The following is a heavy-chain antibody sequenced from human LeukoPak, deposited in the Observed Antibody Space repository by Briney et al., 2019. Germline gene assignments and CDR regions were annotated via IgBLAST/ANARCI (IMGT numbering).Heavy chain of an antibody. D-gene: IGHD3-10*01. CDR3: AKEGTKLWFAY. J-gene: IGHJ4*02. CDR2: IRYDGSNK. Sequence: PGGSLRLSCAASGFTFSSYGMHWVRQPRGKWLEWVAFIRYDGSNKYYADSVKGRFTISRDNSKNTLYLQMHSLRAEETAVYYCAKEGTKLWFAYWGQGTLVTASS. V-gene: IGHV3-30*02. CDR1: GFTFSSYG.